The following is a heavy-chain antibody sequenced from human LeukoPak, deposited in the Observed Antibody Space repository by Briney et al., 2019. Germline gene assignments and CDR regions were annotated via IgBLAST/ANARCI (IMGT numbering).Heavy chain of an antibody. Sequence: QPGGSLRLSCAASGFPFSDYWMNWVRQAPGKGLEWVANIKQDGSEKFYVDSVKGRFTISRDNAKNSLYLQMKSLRAEDTAVYYCARDSSGTIDYWGQGTLVTVSS. CDR1: GFPFSDYW. CDR3: ARDSSGTIDY. V-gene: IGHV3-7*01. J-gene: IGHJ4*02. D-gene: IGHD3-22*01. CDR2: IKQDGSEK.